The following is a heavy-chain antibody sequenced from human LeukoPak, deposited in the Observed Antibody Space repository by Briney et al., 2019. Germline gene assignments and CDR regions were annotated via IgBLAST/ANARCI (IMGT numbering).Heavy chain of an antibody. CDR2: ISNGGGYT. CDR3: AKALPGSGWYYSDY. Sequence: GGSLRLSCAASGFTFTSHAMTWVRQAPGRGLEWVSTISNGGGYTYYADSVKGRFTLSRDNSKNALYLQMNSLRAEDTAVYYCAKALPGSGWYYSDYWGQGILVTVSS. J-gene: IGHJ4*02. D-gene: IGHD6-19*01. V-gene: IGHV3-23*01. CDR1: GFTFTSHA.